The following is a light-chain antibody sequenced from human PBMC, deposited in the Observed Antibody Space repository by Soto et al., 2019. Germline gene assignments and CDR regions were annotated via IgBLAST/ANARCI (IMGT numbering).Light chain of an antibody. Sequence: EIVMTQSPVTLSVSPGERATLSCRASQSVDSNLAWYQQKPGQAPRLLIYDASRRATGVPAKFSGSGSGTEFPLTISGLQSEHFAVYYCQPYNIWPSYTFGQGTKLEI. CDR3: QPYNIWPSYT. CDR1: QSVDSN. V-gene: IGKV3-15*01. J-gene: IGKJ2*01. CDR2: DAS.